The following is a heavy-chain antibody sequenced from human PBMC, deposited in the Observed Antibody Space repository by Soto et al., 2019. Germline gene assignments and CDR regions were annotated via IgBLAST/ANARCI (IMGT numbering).Heavy chain of an antibody. CDR3: TREREWELLYYYGMDV. D-gene: IGHD1-26*01. CDR1: GFTFGDYA. CDR2: IRSKAYGGTT. J-gene: IGHJ6*02. V-gene: IGHV3-49*03. Sequence: GSLRLSCTASGFTFGDYAMSWFRQAPGKGLEWVGFIRSKAYGGTTEYAASVKGRFTISRDDSKSIAYLQMNSLKTEDTAVYYCTREREWELLYYYGMDVWGQGTTVTVSS.